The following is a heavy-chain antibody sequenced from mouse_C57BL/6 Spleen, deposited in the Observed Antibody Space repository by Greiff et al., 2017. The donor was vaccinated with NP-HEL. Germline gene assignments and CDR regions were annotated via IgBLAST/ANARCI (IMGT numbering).Heavy chain of an antibody. CDR1: GYTFTSYT. Sequence: SGAELARPGASVKMSCKASGYTFTSYTMHWVKQRPGQGLEWIGYINPSSGYTKYNQKFKDKATLTADKSSSTAYMQLSSLTSEDSAVYYCARGDYDEFAYWGQGTLVTVSA. V-gene: IGHV1-4*01. J-gene: IGHJ3*01. D-gene: IGHD2-4*01. CDR3: ARGDYDEFAY. CDR2: INPSSGYT.